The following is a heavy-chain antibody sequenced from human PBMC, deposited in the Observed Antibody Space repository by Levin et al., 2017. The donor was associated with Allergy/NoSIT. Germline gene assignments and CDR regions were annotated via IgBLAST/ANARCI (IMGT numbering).Heavy chain of an antibody. CDR1: GFTFRDYY. J-gene: IGHJ4*02. D-gene: IGHD6-13*01. CDR2: ISGTSSAI. Sequence: TSGGSLRLSCAASGFTFRDYYMSWIRQAPGKGLELVSYISGTSSAIIYADSVKGRFTISRDNAQNSLYLQMNSLRAEDTAVYFCARVPLAAAAHYWGQGTLVRVSS. V-gene: IGHV3-11*05. CDR3: ARVPLAAAAHY.